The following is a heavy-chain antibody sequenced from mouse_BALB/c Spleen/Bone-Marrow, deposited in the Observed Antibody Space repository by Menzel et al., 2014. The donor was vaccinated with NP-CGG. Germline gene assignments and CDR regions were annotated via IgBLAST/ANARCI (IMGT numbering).Heavy chain of an antibody. CDR2: IYPGSGST. CDR1: GYTFTSYW. D-gene: IGHD1-1*01. Sequence: LQQSGSELVRPGASVKLTCKASGYTFTSYWMHWVKQRPGQGLEWIGNIYPGSGSTNYDEKFKNKATLAVDTSSSTAYMQLSSLTSEDSAVYYCRSYDYAMDYWGQGTSVTVSS. J-gene: IGHJ4*01. CDR3: RSYDYAMDY. V-gene: IGHV1S22*01.